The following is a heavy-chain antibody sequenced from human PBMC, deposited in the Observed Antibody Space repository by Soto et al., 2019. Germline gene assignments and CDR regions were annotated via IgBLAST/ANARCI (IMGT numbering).Heavy chain of an antibody. CDR2: IRWNSGSI. CDR3: ARVNTAMGSFYYYYGMDV. Sequence: EVQLVESGGGLVQPGRSLRLSCAASGFTFDEYAMHWVRHVAGKGLEWVSGIRWNSGSIGYADSVKGRFTISRDNAKNSLYLQMNSLRAEDTALYYCARVNTAMGSFYYYYGMDVWGQGTRVTVSS. D-gene: IGHD5-18*01. J-gene: IGHJ6*02. CDR1: GFTFDEYA. V-gene: IGHV3-9*01.